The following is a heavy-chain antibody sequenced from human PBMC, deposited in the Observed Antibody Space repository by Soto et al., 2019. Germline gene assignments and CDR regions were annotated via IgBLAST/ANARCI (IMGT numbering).Heavy chain of an antibody. Sequence: ESGGGVVQPGRSLRLSCAASGFTFSSYAMHWVRQAPGKGLEWVAVISYDGSNKYYADSVKGRFTISRDNSKNTLYLQMNSLRAEDTAVYYWARDAGVVPVVWGQGTLVTVSS. V-gene: IGHV3-30-3*01. D-gene: IGHD2-2*01. J-gene: IGHJ4*02. CDR3: ARDAGVVPVV. CDR1: GFTFSSYA. CDR2: ISYDGSNK.